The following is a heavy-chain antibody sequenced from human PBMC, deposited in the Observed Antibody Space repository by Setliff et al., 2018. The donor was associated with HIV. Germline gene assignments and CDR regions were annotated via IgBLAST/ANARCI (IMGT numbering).Heavy chain of an antibody. CDR3: VPEGGGYTADF. CDR1: GFTFSSSW. Sequence: GGSLRLSCAASGFTFSSSWMSWVRQAPGKGLEWVANINEDGSEKYYMDSVKGRFTISRDNAKNTLYLQMSSLRADDTAVYYCVPEGGGYTADFWGQGTLVTVSS. CDR2: INEDGSEK. D-gene: IGHD5-18*01. V-gene: IGHV3-7*01. J-gene: IGHJ4*02.